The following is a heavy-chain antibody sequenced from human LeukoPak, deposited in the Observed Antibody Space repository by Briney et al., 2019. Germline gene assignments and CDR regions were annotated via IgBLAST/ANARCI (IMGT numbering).Heavy chain of an antibody. CDR1: GGSISGYY. V-gene: IGHV4-59*08. CDR3: ARLPLIATTRGGYDP. CDR2: IYDTGAT. D-gene: IGHD6-13*01. J-gene: IGHJ5*02. Sequence: SEALSLTCTVSGGSISGYYWSWIRQPPGKRLEWIGYIYDTGATNYNPSLKSRFTISIDTSKNQFSLNLSSVTAADTAVYYCARLPLIATTRGGYDPWGQGTLVTVSS.